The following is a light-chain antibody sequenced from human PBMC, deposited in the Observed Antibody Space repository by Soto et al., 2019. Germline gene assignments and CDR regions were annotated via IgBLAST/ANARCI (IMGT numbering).Light chain of an antibody. V-gene: IGLV2-11*01. Sequence: QSALTQPRSVSGSPGQSVAISCTGTSSDVGGYKYVSWYQQHPAKAPKLMIYDVSDRPSGVPDRFSGSKSGNTASLTISGLQAEDEADYYCCSYAGSNTGVFGGGTKLTVL. CDR3: CSYAGSNTGV. CDR1: SSDVGGYKY. J-gene: IGLJ3*02. CDR2: DVS.